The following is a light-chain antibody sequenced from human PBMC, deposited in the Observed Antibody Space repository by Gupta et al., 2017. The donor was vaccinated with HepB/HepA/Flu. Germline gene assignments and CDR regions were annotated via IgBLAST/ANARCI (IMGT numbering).Light chain of an antibody. CDR3: MIWLSGAWV. J-gene: IGLJ3*02. Sequence: QAVLTQPSSLSASPGESASLTCTLRSGINVGTYRIYWYQQKPGSPPQYLLRYKSDSDKHQGSGVPSRFSGFKDASANAGILLISGLQSEDEADYYCMIWLSGAWVFGGGTRLTVL. CDR2: YKSDSDK. V-gene: IGLV5-45*02. CDR1: SGINVGTYR.